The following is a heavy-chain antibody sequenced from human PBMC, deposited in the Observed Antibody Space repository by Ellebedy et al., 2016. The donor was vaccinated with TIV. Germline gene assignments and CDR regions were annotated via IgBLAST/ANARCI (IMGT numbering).Heavy chain of an antibody. CDR3: ARGTPHPTHTRLLYGMDV. V-gene: IGHV3-33*01. D-gene: IGHD3-3*01. J-gene: IGHJ6*02. Sequence: GESLKISXAASGFTFSSYGMHWVRQAPGKGLEWVAVIWYDGSNKYYADSVKGRFTISRDNSKNTLYLQMNSLRAEDTAVYYCARGTPHPTHTRLLYGMDVWGQGTTVTVSS. CDR2: IWYDGSNK. CDR1: GFTFSSYG.